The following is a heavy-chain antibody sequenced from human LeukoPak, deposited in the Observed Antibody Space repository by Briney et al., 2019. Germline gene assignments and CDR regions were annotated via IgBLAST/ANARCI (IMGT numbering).Heavy chain of an antibody. D-gene: IGHD2-2*02. CDR1: GFTFSSYA. CDR3: ARDPDCDSTSCYIGPYNWFDP. J-gene: IGHJ5*02. CDR2: ISGSGGST. Sequence: QAGGSLRLSCAASGFTFSSYAMSWVRQAPGKGLEWVSAISGSGGSTYYADSVKGRFTISRDNSKNTLYLQMNSLRAEDTAVYYCARDPDCDSTSCYIGPYNWFDPWGQGTLVTVSS. V-gene: IGHV3-23*01.